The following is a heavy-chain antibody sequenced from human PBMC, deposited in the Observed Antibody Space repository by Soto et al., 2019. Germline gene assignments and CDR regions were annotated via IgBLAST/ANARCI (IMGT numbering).Heavy chain of an antibody. D-gene: IGHD2-15*01. Sequence: XGPTLVTQPHTLTLTCTFSRFSLSTSGMCVSCIRQPPGKALEWLALIDWDDDKYYSTSLKTRLTISKDTSKNQVVLTMTNMDPVGTATYYCARSGGSCYPVNWFDLWGQGTLVTVLL. J-gene: IGHJ5*02. CDR2: IDWDDDK. CDR3: ARSGGSCYPVNWFDL. CDR1: RFSLSTSGMC. V-gene: IGHV2-70*01.